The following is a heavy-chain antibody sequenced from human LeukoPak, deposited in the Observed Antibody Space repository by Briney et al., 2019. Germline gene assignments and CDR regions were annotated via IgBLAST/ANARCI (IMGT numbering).Heavy chain of an antibody. CDR3: ANGLGYYDSSGYLAY. CDR1: GYTFTGYY. Sequence: ASVKVSCKASGYTFTGYYMHWVRQAPGQGLEWMGWTNPNSGGTNYAQKFQGRVTMTRDTSISTAYMELSRLRSDDTAVYYCANGLGYYDSSGYLAYWGQGTLVTVSS. CDR2: TNPNSGGT. D-gene: IGHD3-22*01. J-gene: IGHJ4*02. V-gene: IGHV1-2*02.